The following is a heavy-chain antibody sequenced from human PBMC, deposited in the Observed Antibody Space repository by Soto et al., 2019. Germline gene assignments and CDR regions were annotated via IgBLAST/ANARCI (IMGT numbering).Heavy chain of an antibody. CDR3: AKNPGYYDDSTGYHFDY. CDR2: ISYGGGTT. Sequence: EVQLLESGGGLVQPGGSLRLSCAASEFTFSNYAISWVRQAPGKGLEWVSAISYGGGTTYYADSVKGRFTISKDNSKNTLYLQMNSLRAVDTAVYYCAKNPGYYDDSTGYHFDYWGQGPLVTVSS. V-gene: IGHV3-23*01. D-gene: IGHD3-22*01. CDR1: EFTFSNYA. J-gene: IGHJ4*02.